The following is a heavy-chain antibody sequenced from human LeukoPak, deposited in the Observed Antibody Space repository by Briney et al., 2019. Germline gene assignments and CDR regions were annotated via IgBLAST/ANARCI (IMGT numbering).Heavy chain of an antibody. Sequence: ASVKVSCKASGYTFTSYDINWVRQATGQGLEWMGWMNPNSGNTGYAQKFQGRVTMTRNTSISTAYMELSSLRSEDTAVYYCARGRVLTGYYYSGWYFDLWGRGTLVTVSS. D-gene: IGHD3-9*01. V-gene: IGHV1-8*01. CDR3: ARGRVLTGYYYSGWYFDL. CDR1: GYTFTSYD. CDR2: MNPNSGNT. J-gene: IGHJ2*01.